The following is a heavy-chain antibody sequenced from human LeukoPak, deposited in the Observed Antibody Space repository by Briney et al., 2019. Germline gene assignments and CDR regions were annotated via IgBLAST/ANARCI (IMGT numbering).Heavy chain of an antibody. CDR3: GSGSYGVDY. CDR1: GFTFSSYW. Sequence: GGSLRLSCAASGFTFSSYWMSWVRQAPGKGLEWVANTKQDGSEKYYVDSVKGRFTISRDNAKNSLYLQMNSLRAKDTAMYLYGSGSYGVDYWGQGTLVTVSS. D-gene: IGHD3-10*01. J-gene: IGHJ4*02. V-gene: IGHV3-7*01. CDR2: TKQDGSEK.